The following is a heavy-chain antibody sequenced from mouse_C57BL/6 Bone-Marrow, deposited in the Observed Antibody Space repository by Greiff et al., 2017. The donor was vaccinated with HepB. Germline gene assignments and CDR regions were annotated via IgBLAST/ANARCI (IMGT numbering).Heavy chain of an antibody. J-gene: IGHJ3*01. Sequence: VQLQQSGPELVKPGASVKIPCKASGYTFTDYNMDWVKQSHGKSLEWIGDINPNNGGTIYNQKFKGKATLTVDKSSSTADMELRSLTSEDTAVYYCASSYGFAYWGQGTLVTVSA. D-gene: IGHD2-12*01. V-gene: IGHV1-18*01. CDR2: INPNNGGT. CDR3: ASSYGFAY. CDR1: GYTFTDYN.